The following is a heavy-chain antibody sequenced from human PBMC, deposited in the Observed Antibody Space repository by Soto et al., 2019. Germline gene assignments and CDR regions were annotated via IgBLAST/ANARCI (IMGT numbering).Heavy chain of an antibody. CDR2: IRKDASVI. V-gene: IGHV3-7*01. J-gene: IGHJ3*02. D-gene: IGHD2-2*01. CDR1: GFTFSTYW. Sequence: EVQLVESGGDFVQPGGSLRLSCAACGFTFSTYWMTWVRQAAGRGLEWVANIRKDASVIHYAHSVAGRFTISRHNAKKSPYLQMSRLRAEDTAVYCCARELSPAVGNLFNDAFDIWCQGTVVSVSS. CDR3: ARELSPAVGNLFNDAFDI.